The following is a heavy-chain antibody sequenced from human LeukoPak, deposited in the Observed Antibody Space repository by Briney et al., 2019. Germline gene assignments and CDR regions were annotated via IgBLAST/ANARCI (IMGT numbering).Heavy chain of an antibody. CDR1: GFTLSNYG. CDR3: ARDLYGSEDV. D-gene: IGHD3-10*01. Sequence: GGSLRLSCAASGFTLSNYGMSWVRQIPGKGLEWVANIQRDGSTTYYVDSVGGRFIISRDNTKNSLYLQMNSLRVEDTAVYYCARDLYGSEDVWGQGTLVTVSS. V-gene: IGHV3-7*01. CDR2: IQRDGSTT. J-gene: IGHJ4*02.